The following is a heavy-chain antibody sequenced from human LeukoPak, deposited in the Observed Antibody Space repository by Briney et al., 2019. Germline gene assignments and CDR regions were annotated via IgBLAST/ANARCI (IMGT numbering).Heavy chain of an antibody. CDR2: INHSGGT. D-gene: IGHD3-3*01. CDR3: SSIFGVVPPNDY. J-gene: IGHJ4*02. CDR1: GRSLSGYY. Sequence: SETLSLTCAVYGRSLSGYYWNWIRQPPGTGLEWVGEINHSGGTNYNPSLKSRITISVDTSKKQFSLKLSSVTAADTAVYQGSSIFGVVPPNDYWGQGTLVTVSS. V-gene: IGHV4-34*01.